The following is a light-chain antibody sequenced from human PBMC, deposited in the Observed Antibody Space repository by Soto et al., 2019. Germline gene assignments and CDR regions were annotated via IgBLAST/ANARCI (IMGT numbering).Light chain of an antibody. CDR3: QQLNSYTPGLT. V-gene: IGKV1-9*01. J-gene: IGKJ4*01. CDR2: AAS. Sequence: DIQLTQSPSCLSASVGDRVTITCRASQGISSNLAWYQQKPGKAPKLPIYAASTLQSGVPSRCSGSGSGTAFTLTLSSLQPEDSATDKGQQLNSYTPGLTFGGGTKVDIK. CDR1: QGISSN.